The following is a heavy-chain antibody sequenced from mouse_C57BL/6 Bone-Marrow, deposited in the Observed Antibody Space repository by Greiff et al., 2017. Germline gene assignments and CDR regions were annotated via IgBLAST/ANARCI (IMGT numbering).Heavy chain of an antibody. D-gene: IGHD3-2*02. CDR3: ARYGLKATPRAMDY. CDR1: GYTFTSYW. Sequence: QVQLQQPGTELVKPGASVKLSCKASGYTFTSYWMHWVKQRPGQGLEWIGNINPSNGGTNYNEKFKSKATLTVDKSSSTAYMQLSSLPSEDSAGYYWARYGLKATPRAMDYWGQGTSVTVSS. V-gene: IGHV1-53*01. J-gene: IGHJ4*01. CDR2: INPSNGGT.